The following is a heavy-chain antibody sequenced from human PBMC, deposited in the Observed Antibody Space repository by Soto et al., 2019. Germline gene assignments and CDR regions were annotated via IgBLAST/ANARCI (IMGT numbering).Heavy chain of an antibody. CDR2: ISCSGGST. D-gene: IGHD3-22*01. V-gene: IGHV3-23*01. CDR3: VNPPVFFIDSNAYYPV. J-gene: IGHJ4*02. CDR1: GFTFSSYA. Sequence: PGGSLRLSCAASGFTFSSYAMSWVRQAPGKGLEWVSAISCSGGSTYYADSVKGRFTISRDSSKNTLYLQMNSLRAKDTAEYYCVNPPVFFIDSNAYYPVWGQGTLVTVSS.